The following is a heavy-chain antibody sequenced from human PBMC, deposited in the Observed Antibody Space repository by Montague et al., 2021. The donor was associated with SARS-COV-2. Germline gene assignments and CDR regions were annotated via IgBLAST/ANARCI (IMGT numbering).Heavy chain of an antibody. V-gene: IGHV4-59*13. J-gene: IGHJ5*02. Sequence: SETLSLTCTVSGDSMRSSYWNWIRQPPGKGLEYIGYTYYSGVANYNPSPRSRVTISLDTSKNQFSLNLRSVTAADTAVYYCAGSVVGGTYRHTRWFDPWGQGTMVTVFS. CDR3: AGSVVGGTYRHTRWFDP. CDR2: TYYSGVA. D-gene: IGHD3-16*02. CDR1: GDSMRSSY.